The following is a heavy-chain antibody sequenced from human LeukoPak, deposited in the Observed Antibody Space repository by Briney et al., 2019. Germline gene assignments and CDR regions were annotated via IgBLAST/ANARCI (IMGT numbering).Heavy chain of an antibody. Sequence: GGSLRLSCAASGFTFDDYAMHWVRQAPGKGLEWVSGISWNSGSIGYADSVKGRFTISRDNAKNSLYLQMNSLRAEDTALYYCAKARMPRITGTTGVGFDYWGQGTLVTVSS. CDR2: ISWNSGSI. V-gene: IGHV3-9*01. D-gene: IGHD1-20*01. CDR3: AKARMPRITGTTGVGFDY. CDR1: GFTFDDYA. J-gene: IGHJ4*02.